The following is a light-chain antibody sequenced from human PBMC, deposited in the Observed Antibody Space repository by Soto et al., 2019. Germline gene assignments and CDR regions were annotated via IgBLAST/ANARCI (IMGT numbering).Light chain of an antibody. CDR1: QDINKY. V-gene: IGKV1-39*01. CDR3: QQSYSSPYT. Sequence: DIQMTQSPSSLSAAVGDRVTITCRASQDINKYLNWYHQTPGKAPKLLIFSTSTLYSGVPSRFSGSRSGTDFTLTISSLQPEDFAPYYCQQSYSSPYTFGQGTKVEIK. CDR2: STS. J-gene: IGKJ2*01.